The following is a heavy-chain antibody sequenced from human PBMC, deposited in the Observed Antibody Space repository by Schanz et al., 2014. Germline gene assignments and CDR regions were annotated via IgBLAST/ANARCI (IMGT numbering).Heavy chain of an antibody. J-gene: IGHJ4*02. CDR3: ARGGPAYYFDD. Sequence: EVQLLESGGGLVQPGGSLRLSCAASGFSFGTYAMSWVRQAPGKGLLWVSAISGSGGSTYYADSVKGRFTISRDNAKNTLYLQMNTLRAEDTAVYYCARGGPAYYFDDWGQGTLVTVSS. CDR2: ISGSGGST. CDR1: GFSFGTYA. V-gene: IGHV3-23*01.